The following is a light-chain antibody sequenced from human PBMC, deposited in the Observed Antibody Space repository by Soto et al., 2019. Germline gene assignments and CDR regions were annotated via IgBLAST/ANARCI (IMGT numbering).Light chain of an antibody. CDR1: QSVSSY. Sequence: EIVLTQSPATLSLSPGERATLSCRASQSVSSYLAWYQQKPGQAPRLLIYDASNRATGIPARFSGSGSGTDFTLTISSLAPEDVAVYYCQQRSNLFGPGTKVDIK. J-gene: IGKJ3*01. CDR2: DAS. CDR3: QQRSNL. V-gene: IGKV3-11*01.